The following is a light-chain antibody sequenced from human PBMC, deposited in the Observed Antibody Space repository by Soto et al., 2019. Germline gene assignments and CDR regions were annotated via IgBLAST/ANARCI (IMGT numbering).Light chain of an antibody. CDR1: QSLVHIDGNTY. Sequence: DIVLTQTRLSSPVTLGQPASISCRSSQSLVHIDGNTYFNWLQQRPGQPPTLLIYKISNRSPGVPDRFSGSGAGTDFTLTISRVEAEDVGVYYCMQAPQSYTFGQGTRLEIK. J-gene: IGKJ2*01. CDR2: KIS. CDR3: MQAPQSYT. V-gene: IGKV2-24*01.